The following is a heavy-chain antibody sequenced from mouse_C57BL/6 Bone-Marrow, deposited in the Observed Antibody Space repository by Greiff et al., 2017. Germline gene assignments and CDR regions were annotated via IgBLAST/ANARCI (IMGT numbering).Heavy chain of an antibody. D-gene: IGHD1-1*01. J-gene: IGHJ2*01. CDR3: ASFITTVVGDFDY. Sequence: EVMLVESGGGLVKPGGSLKLSCAASGFTFSSYAMSWVRQTPEKRLEWVATISDGGSYTYYPDNVKGRFTISRDNAKNNLYLQMSHLKSEDTAMYYCASFITTVVGDFDYWGQGTTLTVSS. CDR2: ISDGGSYT. V-gene: IGHV5-4*03. CDR1: GFTFSSYA.